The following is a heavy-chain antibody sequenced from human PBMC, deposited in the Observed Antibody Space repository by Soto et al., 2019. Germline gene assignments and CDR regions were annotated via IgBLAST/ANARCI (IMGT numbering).Heavy chain of an antibody. CDR2: IYYSGST. D-gene: IGHD3-10*01. CDR1: GGSISSGDYY. J-gene: IGHJ4*02. V-gene: IGHV4-30-4*01. CDR3: ARGSNGNAGFDS. Sequence: SETLSLTCTVSGGSISSGDYYWSWIRQPPGKGLEWIGYIYYSGSTYYNPSLKSRVTISVDTSKNQFSLKLSSVTAADTAVYYGARGSNGNAGFDSGGKGPLVPVPS.